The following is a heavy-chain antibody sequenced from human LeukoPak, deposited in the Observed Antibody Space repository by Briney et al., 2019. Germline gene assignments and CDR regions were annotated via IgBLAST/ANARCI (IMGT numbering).Heavy chain of an antibody. CDR2: ISPNDGNT. CDR1: GFTFSNHA. J-gene: IGHJ5*02. D-gene: IGHD2-8*02. CDR3: ARVSKYTTGWCNAFDP. Sequence: PGGSLRLSCAASGFTFSNHAMNWVRQTPGKGLEWVSRISPNDGNTNYADSVKGRFTISRGNAKDTVYLQMNSLRDEDTALYYCARVSKYTTGWCNAFDPWGQGTLVTVSS. V-gene: IGHV3-23*01.